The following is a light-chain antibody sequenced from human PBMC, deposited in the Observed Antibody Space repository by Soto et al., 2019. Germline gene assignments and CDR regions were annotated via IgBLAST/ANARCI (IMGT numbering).Light chain of an antibody. CDR2: AAS. Sequence: DVQMTQSPSSLSASVGDRVTITCRASEDINGWLAWYQQKPGTAPKSLIYAASILQTGVPSRFRGSGSGTDFTLTISSLQPEDSATYYCQQYNIYPLTFGGGTKVEIK. CDR1: EDINGW. J-gene: IGKJ4*01. V-gene: IGKV1D-16*01. CDR3: QQYNIYPLT.